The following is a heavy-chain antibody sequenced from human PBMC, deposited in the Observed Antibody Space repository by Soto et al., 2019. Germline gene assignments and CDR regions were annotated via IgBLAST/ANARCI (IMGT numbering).Heavy chain of an antibody. J-gene: IGHJ4*02. Sequence: GSLRLSCAASGFTFSNAWMSWVRQAPGKGLEWVGRIKSKTDCGTTDYAAPVKGRFTISRDDSKNTLYLQMNSLKTEDTAVYYCTTEGDCSGGSCYTFDYWGQGTLVTVSS. CDR1: GFTFSNAW. D-gene: IGHD2-15*01. CDR3: TTEGDCSGGSCYTFDY. V-gene: IGHV3-15*01. CDR2: IKSKTDCGTT.